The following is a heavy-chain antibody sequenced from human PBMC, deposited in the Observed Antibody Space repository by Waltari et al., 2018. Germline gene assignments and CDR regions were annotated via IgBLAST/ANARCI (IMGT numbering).Heavy chain of an antibody. CDR2: VRTTGKT. D-gene: IGHD2-15*01. CDR1: GAFLGISSW. Sequence: QLQLQQSGPGLVKPSESLSLTCAVSGAFLGISSWWSWVRQTPGTGLEWIGQVRTTGKTNYNPSLDSRVTISIDTSTSRFSLTLVSVSAADTALYFCARDRGRGLYLDTWGQGTLVTVSP. V-gene: IGHV4-4*02. J-gene: IGHJ5*02. CDR3: ARDRGRGLYLDT.